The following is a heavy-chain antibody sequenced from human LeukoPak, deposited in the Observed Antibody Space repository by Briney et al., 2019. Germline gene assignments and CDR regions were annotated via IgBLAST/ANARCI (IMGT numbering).Heavy chain of an antibody. Sequence: ASVKVSCKASGYTFTGYYMHWVRQAPGQGLEWMGWISGYNYNTEYAQKFQGRVTMTTDTSTRTAYMELRSLRSDDTAVYYCARDQPLGHYNFDYWGQGTLVTVSS. CDR1: GYTFTGYY. CDR2: ISGYNYNT. J-gene: IGHJ4*02. D-gene: IGHD3/OR15-3a*01. V-gene: IGHV1-18*04. CDR3: ARDQPLGHYNFDY.